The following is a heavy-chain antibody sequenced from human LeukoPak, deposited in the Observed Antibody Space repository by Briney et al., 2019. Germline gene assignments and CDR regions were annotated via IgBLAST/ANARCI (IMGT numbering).Heavy chain of an antibody. V-gene: IGHV3-23*01. CDR2: IGGSGTRT. J-gene: IGHJ4*02. D-gene: IGHD2-2*03. CDR1: GFTFSSYA. CDR3: AKDSHWILFDD. Sequence: PGRSLRLSCAASGFTFSSYAMNWVRQAPGKGPEWVSGIGGSGTRTYYVDSVKGRFTISRDNSKNTLYLQMNSLRDEDTAVYYCAKDSHWILFDDWGQGTLVTVSS.